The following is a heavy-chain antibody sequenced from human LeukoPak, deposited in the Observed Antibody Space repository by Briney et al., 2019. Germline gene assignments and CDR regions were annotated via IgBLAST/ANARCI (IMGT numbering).Heavy chain of an antibody. CDR3: ARGAS. CDR2: IKGDGSEK. CDR1: GFTFSTSW. V-gene: IGHV3-7*04. Sequence: TGGSLRLSCAASGFTFSTSWMSWVRQAPGKGLEWVANIKGDGSEKYYVDSVKGRFTISRDNAKNSLFLQMNSLRGEDTAVYYCARGASWGQGTLVTVSS. J-gene: IGHJ4*02.